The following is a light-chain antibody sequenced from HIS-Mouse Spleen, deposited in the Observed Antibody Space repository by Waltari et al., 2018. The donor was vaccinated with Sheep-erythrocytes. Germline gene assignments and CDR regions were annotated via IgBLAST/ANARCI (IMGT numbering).Light chain of an antibody. V-gene: IGLV1-47*01. CDR2: RNK. CDR3: AAWDDSLSGPV. CDR1: SPNIGSNY. Sequence: QSVLTQPPSASGTPGQRVTTSCSGISPNIGSNYVYWYQQRPGTAPKLLVYRNKQRPSGVPDRFSGAKSGTSASLAISGLRSEDEADYYCAAWDDSLSGPVFGGGTKLTVL. J-gene: IGLJ2*01.